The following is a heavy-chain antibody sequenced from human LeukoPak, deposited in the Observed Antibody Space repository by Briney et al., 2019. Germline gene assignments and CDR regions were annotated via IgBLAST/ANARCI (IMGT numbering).Heavy chain of an antibody. CDR2: INPNSGGT. J-gene: IGHJ3*02. D-gene: IGHD3-22*01. V-gene: IGHV1-2*02. CDR3: ARDSSGYYGHDAFDI. Sequence: VASVKVSCTASGYTFTGYYMHWVRQAPGQGLEWMGWINPNSGGTNYAQKFQGRVTMTRDTSTSTAYMELSRLRSDDTAVYYCARDSSGYYGHDAFDIWGQGTMVTVSS. CDR1: GYTFTGYY.